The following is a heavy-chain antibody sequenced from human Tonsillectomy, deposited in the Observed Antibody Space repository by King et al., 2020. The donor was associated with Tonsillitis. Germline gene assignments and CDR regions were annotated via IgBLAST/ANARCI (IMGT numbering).Heavy chain of an antibody. CDR1: GGTFSSYA. Sequence: VQLVESGAEVKKPGSSVKVSCKASGGTFSSYAISWVRQAPGQGLEWMGRIIPILGIANYAQKFQGRVTITADKSTSTAYMELSSLRSEDTAVYYCARSRDGYNYFDYWGQGTLVTVSS. V-gene: IGHV1-69*09. J-gene: IGHJ4*02. CDR3: ARSRDGYNYFDY. D-gene: IGHD5-24*01. CDR2: IIPILGIA.